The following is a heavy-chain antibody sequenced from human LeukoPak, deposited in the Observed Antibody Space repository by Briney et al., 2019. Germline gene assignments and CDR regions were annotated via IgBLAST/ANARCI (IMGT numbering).Heavy chain of an antibody. Sequence: SETLSLTCTVSGGSISSYYWSWIRQPPGKGLEWIGYIYYSGSTNYNPSLKSRVTISVDTSKNQFSLQLSSVTAADTAVYYCARAPSIAAPIDYWGPGTLVTVSS. CDR3: ARAPSIAAPIDY. V-gene: IGHV4-59*08. CDR2: IYYSGST. CDR1: GGSISSYY. J-gene: IGHJ4*02. D-gene: IGHD6-13*01.